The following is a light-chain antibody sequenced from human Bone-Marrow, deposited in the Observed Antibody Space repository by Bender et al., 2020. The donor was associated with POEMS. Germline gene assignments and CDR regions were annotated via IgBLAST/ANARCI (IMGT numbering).Light chain of an antibody. V-gene: IGLV2-23*02. Sequence: QSALTQPASVSGSPGQSITISCTGTSGDVGSSDRLSWYQQHPGKAPTVIIYKVTKRPSEVSSRFSWSKAGNTASLTISGLQAEDEAHYYCCSYAGGYTFVFGPVTNLTV. CDR3: CSYAGGYTFV. J-gene: IGLJ1*01. CDR1: SGDVGSSDR. CDR2: KVT.